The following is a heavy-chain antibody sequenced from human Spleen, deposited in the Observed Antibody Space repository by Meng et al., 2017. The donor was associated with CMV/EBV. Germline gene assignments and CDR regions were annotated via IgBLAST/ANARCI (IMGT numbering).Heavy chain of an antibody. D-gene: IGHD6-13*01. J-gene: IGHJ6*02. Sequence: ASVKVSCKASGYTFTAHYFHWVRQAPGQGLEWMGWIHPHRGDTNYAQKFQGRVTMTGDTSITTAYLELSSLRSDDTAVYYCARGGLYSRSRAIMDVWGQGTTVTVSS. CDR3: ARGGLYSRSRAIMDV. CDR2: IHPHRGDT. CDR1: GYTFTAHY. V-gene: IGHV1-2*02.